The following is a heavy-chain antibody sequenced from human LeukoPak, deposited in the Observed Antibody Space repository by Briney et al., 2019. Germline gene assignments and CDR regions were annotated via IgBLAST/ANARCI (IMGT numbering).Heavy chain of an antibody. Sequence: ASVKVSCKASGYTFTSYYIDWLRQAPGQGLEWMGVINPSGGSTRYAQKFQGRVTMARDTSISTAYMELSSLRSDDTALYYCAREGGADLRNFDYWGQGTLVTVSS. V-gene: IGHV1-46*01. D-gene: IGHD3-16*01. CDR2: INPSGGST. J-gene: IGHJ4*02. CDR3: AREGGADLRNFDY. CDR1: GYTFTSYY.